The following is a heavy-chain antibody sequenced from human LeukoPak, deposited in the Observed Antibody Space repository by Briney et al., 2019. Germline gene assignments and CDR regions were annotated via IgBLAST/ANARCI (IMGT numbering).Heavy chain of an antibody. CDR3: ARSGDDHDYFDY. J-gene: IGHJ4*02. CDR1: GYSFTSYW. V-gene: IGHV5-10-1*01. Sequence: GESLKISCKGSGYSFTSYWISWVRQMPGKGLEWMGRIDPSDSYTNYSPSFQGHVTISADKSISTAYLQWSSPKASDTAMYYCARSGDDHDYFDYWGQGTLVTVSS. D-gene: IGHD3-10*01. CDR2: IDPSDSYT.